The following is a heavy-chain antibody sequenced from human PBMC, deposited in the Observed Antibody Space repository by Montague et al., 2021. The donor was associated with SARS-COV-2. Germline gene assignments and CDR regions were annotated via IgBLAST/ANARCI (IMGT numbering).Heavy chain of an antibody. J-gene: IGHJ5*02. CDR2: IYYTGIT. CDR1: GGSIGSHY. D-gene: IGHD6-25*01. CDR3: ARGSGSVSATWFDP. Sequence: SETLSLTCTVSGGSIGSHYWSWIRLPPGKGLEWVGHIYYTGITKYKSSXXSRVTISVDTSKNQLSLKLGSVTAADTAVYYCARGSGSVSATWFDPWGQGTLVTVSS. V-gene: IGHV4-59*11.